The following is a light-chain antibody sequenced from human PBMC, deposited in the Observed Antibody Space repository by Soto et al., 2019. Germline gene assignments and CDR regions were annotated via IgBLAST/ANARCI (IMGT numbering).Light chain of an antibody. J-gene: IGKJ2*01. CDR1: QSISSW. CDR2: DAS. V-gene: IGKV1-5*01. CDR3: QQYNSYMYT. Sequence: DIQMTQSPSTLSASVGDRVTITCRASQSISSWLAWYQQKPGKAPKLLIYDASSLERGVPSRFSGSGSGTEFTLTISSLQSDDFATYYCQQYNSYMYTFGQGTKVDIK.